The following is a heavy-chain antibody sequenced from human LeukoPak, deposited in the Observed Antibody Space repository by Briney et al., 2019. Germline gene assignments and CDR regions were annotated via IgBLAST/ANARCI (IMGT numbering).Heavy chain of an antibody. CDR1: GFTFSSYA. V-gene: IGHV3-7*03. D-gene: IGHD3-10*01. J-gene: IGHJ5*02. Sequence: GGSLRLSCAASGFTFSSYAMSWVRQAPGKGLEWVASIKQHASEKHYVDSVKGRFTISRDDARNSVSLHMSSLRDDDTALYYCTRGGSSYYAGWSDPWGQGSLVTVSS. CDR2: IKQHASEK. CDR3: TRGGSSYYAGWSDP.